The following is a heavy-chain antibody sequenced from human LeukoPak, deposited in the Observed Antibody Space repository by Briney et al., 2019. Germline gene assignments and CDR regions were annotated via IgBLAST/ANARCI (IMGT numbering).Heavy chain of an antibody. CDR3: ARELIDYYYYMDV. CDR2: IWYDGSNK. V-gene: IGHV3-33*01. D-gene: IGHD3-16*01. Sequence: GGSLRLSCAASGFTFSSYGMHWVRQAPGKGLEGVAVIWYDGSNKYYADSVKGRFTISRDNSKNTLYLQMNSLRAEDTAVYYCARELIDYYYYMDVWGKGTTVTVSS. CDR1: GFTFSSYG. J-gene: IGHJ6*03.